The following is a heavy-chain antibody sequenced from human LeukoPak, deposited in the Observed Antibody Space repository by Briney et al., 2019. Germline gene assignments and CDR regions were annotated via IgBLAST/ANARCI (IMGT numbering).Heavy chain of an antibody. Sequence: ASVKVSCKASGYTFTGFYVHWVRQAPGQGLEWMGRINAGNGNTKYSQKLQGRVIITWDTSASTAYMELSSLRSEDTAVYYCARGFDSSGYWFDPWGQGTLVTVSS. CDR1: GYTFTGFY. CDR3: ARGFDSSGYWFDP. J-gene: IGHJ5*02. D-gene: IGHD6-19*01. V-gene: IGHV1/OR15-3*02. CDR2: INAGNGNT.